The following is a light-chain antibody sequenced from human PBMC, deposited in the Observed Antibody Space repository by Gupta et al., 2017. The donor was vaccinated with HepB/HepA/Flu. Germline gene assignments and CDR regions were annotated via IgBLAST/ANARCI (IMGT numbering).Light chain of an antibody. CDR3: NSRERRGSYVYV. Sequence: SSELTQDPVVSVALGQTVRITCQGDSLRTYYASWYQQKPGQAPVLVIYGKNNRHSGSPDRVSVSSSGNTAAVTITGAQAEEEADYYCNSRERRGSYVYVFGAGTKVTVL. CDR2: GKN. V-gene: IGLV3-19*01. J-gene: IGLJ1*01. CDR1: SLRTYY.